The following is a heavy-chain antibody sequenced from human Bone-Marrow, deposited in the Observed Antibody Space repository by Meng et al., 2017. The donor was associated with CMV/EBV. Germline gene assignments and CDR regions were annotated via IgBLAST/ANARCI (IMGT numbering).Heavy chain of an antibody. V-gene: IGHV3-74*01. Sequence: GGSLRLSCAASGFTFSSYWMHWVRQAPGKGLVWVSRINSDVRYTSYADSVKGRFTISRDNAKDTLYLQLNRLRAEDTAVYYCARGREYGSGTYAFNYWGQGTLVTVSS. J-gene: IGHJ4*02. D-gene: IGHD3-10*01. CDR3: ARGREYGSGTYAFNY. CDR1: GFTFSSYW. CDR2: INSDVRYT.